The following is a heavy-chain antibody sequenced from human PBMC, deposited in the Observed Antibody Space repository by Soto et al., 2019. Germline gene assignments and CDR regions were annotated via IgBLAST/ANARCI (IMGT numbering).Heavy chain of an antibody. D-gene: IGHD2-8*01. CDR2: IRSKAYGGTT. CDR3: TRDPGLHCTNGVCFPFDP. J-gene: IGHJ5*02. CDR1: GFTFGDYA. Sequence: GGSLRLSCTASGFTFGDYAMSWFRQAPGKGLEWVGFIRSKAYGGTTEYAASVKGRFTISRDDSKSIAYLQMNSLKTEDTAVYYCTRDPGLHCTNGVCFPFDPWGQGTLVTVSS. V-gene: IGHV3-49*03.